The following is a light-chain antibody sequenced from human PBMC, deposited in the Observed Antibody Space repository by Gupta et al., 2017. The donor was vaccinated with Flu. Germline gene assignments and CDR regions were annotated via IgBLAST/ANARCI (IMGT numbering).Light chain of an antibody. V-gene: IGKV3D-11*02. J-gene: IGKJ2*01. Sequence: EIVLTQSPATLSLSPGERATLSCRASQSVSSYLAWYQQKPGQAPRLLIYDVSNRATGIPARFSGSGAGTDLNLTISSREPEDFEVYYCQHRSNWHPMYTFGQGTTLEIK. CDR1: QSVSSY. CDR2: DVS. CDR3: QHRSNWHPMYT.